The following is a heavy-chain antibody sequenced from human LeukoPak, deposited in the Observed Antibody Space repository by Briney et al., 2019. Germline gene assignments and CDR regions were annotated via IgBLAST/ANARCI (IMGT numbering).Heavy chain of an antibody. CDR3: ARDSAGNDY. CDR2: ISTRGNTI. Sequence: GGSLRLSCAASRFTFSDYYMTWIRQAPGKRLEWVSYISTRGNTIYYADSVKGRFTISRDNAKNSLYLQLNNVEADDTAMYYCARDSAGNDYWGQGTLVTVSS. V-gene: IGHV3-11*04. J-gene: IGHJ4*02. D-gene: IGHD6-13*01. CDR1: RFTFSDYY.